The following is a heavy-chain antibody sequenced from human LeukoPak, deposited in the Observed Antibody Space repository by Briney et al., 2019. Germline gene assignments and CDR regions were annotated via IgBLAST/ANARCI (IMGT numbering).Heavy chain of an antibody. Sequence: SETLSLTCTVSGGSISSGGYYWSWIRQHPGKGLEWIGYIYYSGSTYYNPSLKSRVTISVDTSKNQFSLKLSSVTAADTAVHYCARGCRPNWYFDLWGRGTLVTVSS. D-gene: IGHD2-15*01. J-gene: IGHJ2*01. CDR1: GGSISSGGYY. CDR3: ARGCRPNWYFDL. CDR2: IYYSGST. V-gene: IGHV4-31*03.